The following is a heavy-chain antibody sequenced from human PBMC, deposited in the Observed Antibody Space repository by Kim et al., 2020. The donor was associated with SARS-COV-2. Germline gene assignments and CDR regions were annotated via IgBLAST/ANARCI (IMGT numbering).Heavy chain of an antibody. V-gene: IGHV3-13*04. J-gene: IGHJ6*01. Sequence: GGSLRLSCAASGFTFSSYDIHWVRQATGKGLEWVSTIGTTGDTYYPGSVKCRFTISRENAKNSLYLQMNSLRAGDTAVYYCARAVSGRYFPAYYYYGMDVRGQGTTVTISS. CDR1: GFTFSSYD. CDR3: ARAVSGRYFPAYYYYGMDV. CDR2: IGTTGDT. D-gene: IGHD1-26*01.